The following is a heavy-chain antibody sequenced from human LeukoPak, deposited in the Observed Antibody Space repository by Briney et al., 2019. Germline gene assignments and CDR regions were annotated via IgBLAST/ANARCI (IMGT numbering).Heavy chain of an antibody. CDR2: IIPIFGTA. Sequence: SVKVSCKASGGSFSSYAISWVRQGPGQGLEWMGGIIPIFGTANYAQKFQGRVTITADESTSTAYMELSSLRSEDTAVYYCARGPAWFGESLCWFDPWGQGTLVTVSS. V-gene: IGHV1-69*01. D-gene: IGHD3-10*01. CDR3: ARGPAWFGESLCWFDP. CDR1: GGSFSSYA. J-gene: IGHJ5*02.